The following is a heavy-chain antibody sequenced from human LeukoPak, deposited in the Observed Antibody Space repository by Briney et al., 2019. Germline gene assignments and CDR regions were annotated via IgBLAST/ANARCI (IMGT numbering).Heavy chain of an antibody. J-gene: IGHJ4*02. CDR2: TYYSGSA. D-gene: IGHD5-24*01. Sequence: SETLSLTCAVSGGSISSYYWSWIRQPPGKGLEWIGYTYYSGSANYSPSLKSRVTMSVDTSKNQFSLRLSSVTAADTAVYYCARGGSRDGYNRPLDYWGQGTLVTVSS. V-gene: IGHV4-59*01. CDR1: GGSISSYY. CDR3: ARGGSRDGYNRPLDY.